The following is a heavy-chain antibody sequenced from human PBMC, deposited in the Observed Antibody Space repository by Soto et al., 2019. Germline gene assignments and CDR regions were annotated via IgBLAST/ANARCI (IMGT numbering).Heavy chain of an antibody. Sequence: QVQLVQSGPEVKKPGASVKVSCEASGYTFTSYGITWVRQAPGQGLEWMGWINAYNGNTNYVQNLQGRVTMTTDTSTSTAYMELRSLRSDDTAVYYCARYMITFGGIIAYYFDYWGQGTLVTVSS. CDR1: GYTFTSYG. CDR3: ARYMITFGGIIAYYFDY. D-gene: IGHD3-16*02. CDR2: INAYNGNT. V-gene: IGHV1-18*01. J-gene: IGHJ4*02.